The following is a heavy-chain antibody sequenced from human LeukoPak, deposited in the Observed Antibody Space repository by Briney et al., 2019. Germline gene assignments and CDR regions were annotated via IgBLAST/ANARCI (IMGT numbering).Heavy chain of an antibody. D-gene: IGHD3-16*01. Sequence: SQTLSLTCTVSGGSISSGDYYWSWIRQPPGKGLEWIGYIYYSGSTYYNPSLKSRVTISVDTSKNQFSLKLSSVTAADTAVYYVPKVPSSVFGGGLAVGMDFWGKGPR. V-gene: IGHV4-30-4*01. J-gene: IGHJ6*04. CDR2: IYYSGST. CDR1: GGSISSGDYY. CDR3: PKVPSSVFGGGLAVGMDF.